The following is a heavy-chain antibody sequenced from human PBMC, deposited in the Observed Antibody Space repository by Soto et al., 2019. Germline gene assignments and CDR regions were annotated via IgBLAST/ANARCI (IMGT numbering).Heavy chain of an antibody. CDR1: GGSFSGYY. CDR3: ARGGYYSYYGMDV. Sequence: SETLSLTCAVYGGSFSGYYWSWIRQPPGKGLEWIGEINHSGSTNYNPSLKSRVTISVDTSKNQFSLKLSSVTAADTAVYYCARGGYYSYYGMDVWGQGNTVTV. J-gene: IGHJ6*02. V-gene: IGHV4-34*01. CDR2: INHSGST.